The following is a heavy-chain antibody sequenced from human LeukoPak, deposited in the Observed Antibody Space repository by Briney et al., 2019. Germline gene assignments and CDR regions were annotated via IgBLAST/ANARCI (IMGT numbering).Heavy chain of an antibody. CDR2: IYPGDSDT. J-gene: IGHJ4*02. CDR1: GYSFTSYW. V-gene: IGHV5-51*01. CDR3: ARKYCSGGSCYSFDY. D-gene: IGHD2-15*01. Sequence: GESLKISCQGSGYSFTSYWIGWVRQMPGKGLEWMGIIYPGDSDTRYSPSFQGQVTISADKSISTAYLQWSSPKASDTAMYYCARKYCSGGSCYSFDYWGQGTLVTVSS.